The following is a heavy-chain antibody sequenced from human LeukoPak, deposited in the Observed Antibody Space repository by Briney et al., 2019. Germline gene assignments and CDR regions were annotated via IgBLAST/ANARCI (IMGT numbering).Heavy chain of an antibody. CDR3: ARRRYNWNAIDY. D-gene: IGHD1-20*01. J-gene: IGHJ4*02. V-gene: IGHV3-11*01. Sequence: GGSLRLSCAASGFTFSDYYMSWIRQAPGKGLEWVSYISSSGSTLYYADSVKGRITISRDNAKNSLYLQMNSLRAEDTAVYYCARRRYNWNAIDYWGQGTLDTVSS. CDR1: GFTFSDYY. CDR2: ISSSGSTL.